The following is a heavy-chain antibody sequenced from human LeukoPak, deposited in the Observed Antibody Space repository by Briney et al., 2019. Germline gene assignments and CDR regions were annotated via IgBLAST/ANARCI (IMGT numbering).Heavy chain of an antibody. V-gene: IGHV3-21*04. CDR3: AKDPEAYCGGDCYSGFFDY. CDR2: ISSSSSYI. Sequence: GGSLRLSCAASGFTFSSYSMNWVRQAPGKGLEWVSSISSSSSYIYYADSVKGRFTISRDNSKNTLYLQMNSLRAEDTAVYYCAKDPEAYCGGDCYSGFFDYWGQGTLVTVSS. CDR1: GFTFSSYS. D-gene: IGHD2-21*02. J-gene: IGHJ4*02.